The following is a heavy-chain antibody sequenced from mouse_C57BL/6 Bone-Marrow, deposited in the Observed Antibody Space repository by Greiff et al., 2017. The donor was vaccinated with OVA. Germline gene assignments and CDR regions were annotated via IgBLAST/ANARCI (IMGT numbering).Heavy chain of an antibody. CDR2: ISDGGSYT. D-gene: IGHD1-1*01. CDR1: GFTFSSYA. Sequence: EVHLVESGGGLVKPGGSLKLSCAASGFTFSSYAMSWVRQTPEKRLEWVATISDGGSYTYYPDNVKGRFTISRGNAKNNLYLQMSHLKSEDTAMYYCARESTTVVARDYAMDYWGQGTSVTVSS. V-gene: IGHV5-4*01. J-gene: IGHJ4*01. CDR3: ARESTTVVARDYAMDY.